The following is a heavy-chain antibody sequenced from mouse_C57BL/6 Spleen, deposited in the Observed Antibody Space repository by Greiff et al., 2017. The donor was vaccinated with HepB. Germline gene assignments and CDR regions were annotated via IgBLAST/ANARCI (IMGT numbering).Heavy chain of an antibody. CDR2: ISSGGSYT. CDR1: GFTFSSYG. V-gene: IGHV5-6*01. CDR3: ARQRAFTTVANFDY. Sequence: EVQLVESGGDLVKPGGSLKLSCAASGFTFSSYGMSWVRQTPDKRLEWVATISSGGSYTYYPDSVKGRFTISRDNAKNTLYLQMSSLKSEDTAMYSCARQRAFTTVANFDYWGQGTALTVSS. J-gene: IGHJ2*01. D-gene: IGHD1-1*01.